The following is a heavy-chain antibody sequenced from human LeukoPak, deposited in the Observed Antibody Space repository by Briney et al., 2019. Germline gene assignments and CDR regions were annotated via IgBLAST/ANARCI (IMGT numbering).Heavy chain of an antibody. V-gene: IGHV4-61*02. CDR2: IYTSGST. J-gene: IGHJ4*02. Sequence: PSETLSLTCTVSGGSISSGSYYWSWIRQPAGKGLEWIGRIYTSGSTNYNPSLKSRVTISVDTSKNQFSLKLSSVTAADTAVYYCARQHSGYFDYWGQGTLVTVSS. D-gene: IGHD1-26*01. CDR3: ARQHSGYFDY. CDR1: GGSISSGSYY.